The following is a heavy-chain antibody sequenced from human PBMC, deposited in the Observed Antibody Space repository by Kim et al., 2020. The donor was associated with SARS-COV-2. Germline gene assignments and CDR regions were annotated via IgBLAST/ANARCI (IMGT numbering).Heavy chain of an antibody. CDR2: IVPMFGAP. J-gene: IGHJ6*02. D-gene: IGHD2-21*01. V-gene: IGHV1-69*06. CDR1: GGTVNNYA. CDR3: ARVEVPFAIPQMTYFSYGLDV. Sequence: SVKVSCKASGGTVNNYAFIWVRQAPGQGLEWVGGIVPMFGAPIYAQEFKGRVTISADRSTSTSFVELNNLSSKDTATYYCARVEVPFAIPQMTYFSYGLDVWGQGTTVTVSS.